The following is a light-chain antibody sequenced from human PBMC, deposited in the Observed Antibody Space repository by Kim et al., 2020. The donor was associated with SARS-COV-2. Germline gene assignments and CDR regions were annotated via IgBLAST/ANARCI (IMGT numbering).Light chain of an antibody. Sequence: DVQMTQSPSSVSASVGDTVTITCRASLGIASWLAWYQQKPGKAPKLLIYAASALQSGVPSRFSGSGSGREFTLTIRSLQPEDVATYFCQQSNNFPITFGQGTRLEIK. J-gene: IGKJ5*01. CDR1: LGIASW. V-gene: IGKV1-12*01. CDR2: AAS. CDR3: QQSNNFPIT.